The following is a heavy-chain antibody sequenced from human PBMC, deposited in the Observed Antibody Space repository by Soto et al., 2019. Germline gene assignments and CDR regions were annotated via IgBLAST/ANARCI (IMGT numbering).Heavy chain of an antibody. D-gene: IGHD5-12*01. J-gene: IGHJ4*02. Sequence: SETLSLTCTVSGGSISSYYWSWIRQPPGKGLEWIGYIYYSGSTNYNPSLKSRVTISVDTSKNQFSLKLSSVTAADTAVYYCARGIVATIVDYFDYWSQGTLVTVSS. CDR3: ARGIVATIVDYFDY. CDR1: GGSISSYY. CDR2: IYYSGST. V-gene: IGHV4-59*12.